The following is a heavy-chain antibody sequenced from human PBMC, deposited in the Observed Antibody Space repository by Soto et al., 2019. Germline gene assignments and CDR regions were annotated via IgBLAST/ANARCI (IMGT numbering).Heavy chain of an antibody. CDR3: AISSGYADWFDP. Sequence: QVPLQESGPGLVKPSQTLSLTCTVSGGSISSGGYYWSWIRQHPGKGLEWIGYIYYSGRSYYNPSLKIRVTISVDTSKNQFSLKLRSVTAADTAVYYCAISSGYADWFDPWGQGTLVTVSS. CDR1: GGSISSGGYY. V-gene: IGHV4-31*03. J-gene: IGHJ5*02. CDR2: IYYSGRS. D-gene: IGHD3-22*01.